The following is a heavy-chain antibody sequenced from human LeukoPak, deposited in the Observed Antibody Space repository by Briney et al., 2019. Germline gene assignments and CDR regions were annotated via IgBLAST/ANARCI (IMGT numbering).Heavy chain of an antibody. CDR1: GGSISGYH. J-gene: IGHJ4*02. CDR3: AAIWSGTYFDY. CDR2: IYHSGST. V-gene: IGHV4-59*12. Sequence: SETLSLTCTVSGGSISGYHWNWIRQPPGKGLEWIGYIYHSGSTNYNPSLKNRVTISSDRSKNQFSLKLSSVTAADAAMYYCAAIWSGTYFDYWGQGTLVTVSS. D-gene: IGHD3-10*01.